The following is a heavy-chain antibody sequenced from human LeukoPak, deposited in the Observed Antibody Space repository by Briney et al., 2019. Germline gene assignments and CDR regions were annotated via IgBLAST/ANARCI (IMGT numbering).Heavy chain of an antibody. D-gene: IGHD1-14*01. CDR3: ARTGGYYED. CDR2: NYYSGST. CDR1: GGSISSSSYY. J-gene: IGHJ4*02. V-gene: IGHV4-39*01. Sequence: SETLSLTCTVSGGSISSSSYYWGWIRQPPGKGLEWIGSNYYSGSTYYNPSLKSRVTISVDTSKNQFSLKLSSVTAADTAVYYCARTGGYYEDWGQGTLVTVSS.